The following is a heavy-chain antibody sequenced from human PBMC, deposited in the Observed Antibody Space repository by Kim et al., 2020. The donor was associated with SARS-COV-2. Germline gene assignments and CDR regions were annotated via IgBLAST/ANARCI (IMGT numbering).Heavy chain of an antibody. CDR1: GGSISSSSYY. D-gene: IGHD6-19*01. CDR3: ARLGSSGWHQPWYFDL. CDR2: IYYSGST. Sequence: SETLSLTCTVSGGSISSSSYYWGWIRQPPGKGLEWIGSIYYSGSTYYNPSLKSRVTISVDTSKNQFSLKLSSVTAADTAVYYCARLGSSGWHQPWYFDL. J-gene: IGHJ2*01. V-gene: IGHV4-39*01.